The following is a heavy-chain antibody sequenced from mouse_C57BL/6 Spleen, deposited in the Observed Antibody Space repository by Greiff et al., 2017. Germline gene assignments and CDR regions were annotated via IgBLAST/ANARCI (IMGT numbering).Heavy chain of an antibody. CDR2: IYPGDGDT. V-gene: IGHV1-82*01. D-gene: IGHD2-4*01. CDR3: ARCDYDYDSWFAY. CDR1: GYAFSSSW. Sequence: VQLQESGPELVKPGASVKISCKASGYAFSSSWMNWVKQRPGKGLEWIGRIYPGDGDTNYNGKFKGKATLTADKSSSTAYMQLSRLTSEDSAVYFCARCDYDYDSWFAYWGQGTLVTVSA. J-gene: IGHJ3*01.